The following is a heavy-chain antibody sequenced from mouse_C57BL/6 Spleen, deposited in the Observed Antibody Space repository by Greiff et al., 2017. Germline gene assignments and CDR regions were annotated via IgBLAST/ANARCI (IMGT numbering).Heavy chain of an antibody. V-gene: IGHV1-64*01. J-gene: IGHJ4*01. CDR1: GYTFTSYW. CDR3: ARGPPNYYGSSFGHAMDY. D-gene: IGHD1-1*01. Sequence: QVQLQQPGAELVKPGASVKLSCKASGYTFTSYWMHWVKQRPGQGLEWIGMIHPNSGSTNYNEKFKSKATLTVDKSSSTAYMQLSSLTSEDSAVYYCARGPPNYYGSSFGHAMDYGGQGTSVTVSS. CDR2: IHPNSGST.